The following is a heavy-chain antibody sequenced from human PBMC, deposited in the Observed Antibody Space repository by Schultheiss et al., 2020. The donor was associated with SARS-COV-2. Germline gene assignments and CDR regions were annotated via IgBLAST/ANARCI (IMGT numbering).Heavy chain of an antibody. V-gene: IGHV3-30*03. Sequence: GGSLRLSCAASGFTFSSYWMSWVRQAPGKGLEWVAVISYDGSNKYYADSVKGRFTISRDNSKNTLYLQMNSLRAGDTAVYYCARAGVGICSSTSCYKVRGYYYGMDVWGQGTTVTVSS. CDR3: ARAGVGICSSTSCYKVRGYYYGMDV. CDR1: GFTFSSYW. J-gene: IGHJ6*02. D-gene: IGHD2-2*02. CDR2: ISYDGSNK.